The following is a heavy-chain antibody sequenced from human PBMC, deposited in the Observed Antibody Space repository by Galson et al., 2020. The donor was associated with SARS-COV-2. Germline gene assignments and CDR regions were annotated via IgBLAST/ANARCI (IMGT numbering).Heavy chain of an antibody. CDR3: ARAGPHYYDSSGYYQL. V-gene: IGHV4-31*03. Sequence: SETLSLTCTVSGGSISSGGYYWSWISQHPGKGLEWIGYIYYSGSTYYNPSLKSRVTISVDTSKNQFSLKLSSVTAADTAVYYCARAGPHYYDSSGYYQLWGQGTLVTVSS. J-gene: IGHJ4*02. D-gene: IGHD3-22*01. CDR2: IYYSGST. CDR1: GGSISSGGYY.